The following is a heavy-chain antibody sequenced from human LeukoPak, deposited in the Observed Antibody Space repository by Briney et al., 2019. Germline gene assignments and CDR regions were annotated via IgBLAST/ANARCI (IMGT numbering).Heavy chain of an antibody. CDR1: GGSISSYY. CDR3: ARDTYYYGSGSYYFDY. J-gene: IGHJ4*02. CDR2: IYTSGST. D-gene: IGHD3-10*01. V-gene: IGHV4-4*07. Sequence: SETLSLTCTFSGGSISSYYWSWIRQPAAKVLEWIGRIYTSGSTNYNPSLKSRVTMSVDTSKNQFSLKLSSVTAADTAVYYCARDTYYYGSGSYYFDYWGQGTLVTVSS.